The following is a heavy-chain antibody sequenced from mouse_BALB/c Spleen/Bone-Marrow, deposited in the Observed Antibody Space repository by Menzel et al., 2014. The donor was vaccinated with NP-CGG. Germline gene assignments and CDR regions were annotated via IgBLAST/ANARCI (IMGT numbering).Heavy chain of an antibody. D-gene: IGHD4-1*01. Sequence: VQLQQSGPGLVAPSQSLSITCSVSGFSLTGYGVNWVRQPPGKGLEWLGMIWGDGSTDYNSALKSGLSISKDNSKSQVFLKMNSLQTDDTARYYCARDAGTGRFAYWGQGTLVTVSA. V-gene: IGHV2-6-7*01. CDR1: GFSLTGYG. J-gene: IGHJ3*01. CDR3: ARDAGTGRFAY. CDR2: IWGDGST.